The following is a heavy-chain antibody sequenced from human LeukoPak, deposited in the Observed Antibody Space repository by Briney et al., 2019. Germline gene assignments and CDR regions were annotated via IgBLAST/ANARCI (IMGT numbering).Heavy chain of an antibody. D-gene: IGHD5-24*01. Sequence: ASVKVSCKASGYTFTSYGISWVRQAPGQGLQWMGWISAYNGNTNYAQKLQGRVTMTTDTSTSTAYMELRSLRSDDTAVYYCARASHRWLQLDYWGQGTLVTVSS. CDR1: GYTFTSYG. J-gene: IGHJ4*02. CDR2: ISAYNGNT. CDR3: ARASHRWLQLDY. V-gene: IGHV1-18*01.